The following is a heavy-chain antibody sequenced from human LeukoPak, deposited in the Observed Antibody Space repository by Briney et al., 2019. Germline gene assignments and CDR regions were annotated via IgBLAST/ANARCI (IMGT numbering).Heavy chain of an antibody. V-gene: IGHV3-23*01. D-gene: IGHD5-24*01. CDR2: ISESGDDT. CDR1: GFTFINFA. CDR3: AKQFVDV. Sequence: PGGSLRLTCAASGFTFINFAMNWVRQAPGKGLEWVSSISESGDDTAYADSVKGRYPISRDNSRNTLYLQMISLRAEDTAVYYCAKQFVDVWGQGTLVTVSS. J-gene: IGHJ5*02.